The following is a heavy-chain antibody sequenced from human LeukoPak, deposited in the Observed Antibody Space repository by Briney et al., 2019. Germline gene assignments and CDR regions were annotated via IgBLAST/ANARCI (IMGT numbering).Heavy chain of an antibody. D-gene: IGHD3-9*01. J-gene: IGHJ4*02. Sequence: GGSLRLSCAASGFTFSSYAMHWVRQAPGKGLEWVAVISYDGSNKYYADSVKGRFTISRDNSKNTLYLQMNSLRAEDTAVYYCAREEYYDILTGYYGNLGYWGQGTLVTVSS. CDR1: GFTFSSYA. V-gene: IGHV3-30*04. CDR2: ISYDGSNK. CDR3: AREEYYDILTGYYGNLGY.